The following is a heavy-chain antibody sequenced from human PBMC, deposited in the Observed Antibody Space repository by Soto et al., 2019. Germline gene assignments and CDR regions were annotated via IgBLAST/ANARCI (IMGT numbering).Heavy chain of an antibody. V-gene: IGHV3-15*01. D-gene: IGHD1-7*01. CDR3: TTGDDWNYGPPDY. CDR2: IKSKTDGGTT. CDR1: GFTFSNAW. J-gene: IGHJ4*02. Sequence: EVQLVESGGGLVKPGGSLRLSCAASGFTFSNAWMSWVRQAPGKGLEWVGRIKSKTDGGTTDYAATVKGRFTITRDESKNTLYLQMNSLKTEDPAVYYRTTGDDWNYGPPDYWGQGTLVTVSS.